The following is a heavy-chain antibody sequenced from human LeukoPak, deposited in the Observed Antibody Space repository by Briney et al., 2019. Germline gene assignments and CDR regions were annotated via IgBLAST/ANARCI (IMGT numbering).Heavy chain of an antibody. CDR3: SRSDYYYGSSCYSRHNYYHYMDV. D-gene: IGHD3-22*01. V-gene: IGHV4-61*02. Sequence: PSETLSLTCTVSGGSISSGSYYWSWIRQPAGKGLEWIGRIYTSGSTNYNPSLKSRLTISVDTSKYQFSLKLSSVPAAATAVYYCSRSDYYYGSSCYSRHNYYHYMDVWGKGTTVTISS. J-gene: IGHJ6*03. CDR1: GGSISSGSYY. CDR2: IYTSGST.